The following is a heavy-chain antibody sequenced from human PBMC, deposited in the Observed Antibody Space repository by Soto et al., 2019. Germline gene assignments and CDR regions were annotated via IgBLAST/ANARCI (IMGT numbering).Heavy chain of an antibody. V-gene: IGHV1-69*13. CDR3: ASRFRPLGYCSGGSCYDRNYYYYYGMDV. CDR1: GGTFSSYA. D-gene: IGHD2-15*01. Sequence: SSVKVACNASGGTFSSYAISWVRKDPGQGLEWMGGIIPIFGTANYAQKFQGRVTITADESTSTAYMELSSLRSEDTAVYYCASRFRPLGYCSGGSCYDRNYYYYYGMDVWGQGTTVTVSS. CDR2: IIPIFGTA. J-gene: IGHJ6*02.